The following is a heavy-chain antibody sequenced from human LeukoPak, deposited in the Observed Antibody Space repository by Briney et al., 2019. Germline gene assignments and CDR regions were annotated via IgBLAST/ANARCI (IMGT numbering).Heavy chain of an antibody. V-gene: IGHV1-2*02. CDR1: GYTFTGYY. J-gene: IGHJ4*01. D-gene: IGHD3-16*01. CDR3: ARGRRILGGPENAGDFFDF. Sequence: ASVKVSCKASGYTFTGYYMHWVRQAPGQGLEWMGWIKTNSGATDYAQNFEARVTMTRDTSSGTAYLDLSGLTSDDTAVYYCARGRRILGGPENAGDFFDFWGQGTLVIVSS. CDR2: IKTNSGAT.